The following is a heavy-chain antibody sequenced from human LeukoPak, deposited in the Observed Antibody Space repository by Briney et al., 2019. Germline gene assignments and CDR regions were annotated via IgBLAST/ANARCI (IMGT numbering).Heavy chain of an antibody. J-gene: IGHJ6*02. CDR2: ISGSGGST. D-gene: IGHD3-10*01. CDR3: AKSGDSGSYYGGYYYYGMDV. Sequence: GGSLRLSCAASGFTFSSYAMSWVRQAPGKGLEWVSAISGSGGSTYYADSVKGRFTISRDNSKNTLYLQMNSLRAEDTAGYYCAKSGDSGSYYGGYYYYGMDVWGQGTTVTVSS. CDR1: GFTFSSYA. V-gene: IGHV3-23*01.